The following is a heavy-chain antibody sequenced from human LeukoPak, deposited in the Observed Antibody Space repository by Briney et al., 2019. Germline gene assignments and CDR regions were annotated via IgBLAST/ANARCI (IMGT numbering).Heavy chain of an antibody. Sequence: ASVKVSCKAPGFTFTSSAVQWVRQARGQRLEWIGWIVVGSGNTNYAQKFQERVTITRDMSTSTAYMELSSLRSEDTAVYYCAADRLAADYGGNFNYWGQGTLVTVSS. D-gene: IGHD4-23*01. CDR1: GFTFTSSA. J-gene: IGHJ4*02. CDR3: AADRLAADYGGNFNY. CDR2: IVVGSGNT. V-gene: IGHV1-58*01.